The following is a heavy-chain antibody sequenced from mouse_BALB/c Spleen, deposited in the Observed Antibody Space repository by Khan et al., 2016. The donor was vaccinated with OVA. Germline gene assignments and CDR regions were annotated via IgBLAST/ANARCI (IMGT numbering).Heavy chain of an antibody. CDR1: GFSLTGYG. D-gene: IGHD2-10*01. Sequence: VELVESGPGLVAPSQSLSITCTVSGFSLTGYGVNWVRQPPGKGLEWLGMIWGDGNTDYNSALKSRLNLSKDNSKSQVFLKMNSLQTDDTARYYCARAYYGNYREAMDDWGQGTSVTVSS. V-gene: IGHV2-6-7*01. CDR2: IWGDGNT. J-gene: IGHJ4*01. CDR3: ARAYYGNYREAMDD.